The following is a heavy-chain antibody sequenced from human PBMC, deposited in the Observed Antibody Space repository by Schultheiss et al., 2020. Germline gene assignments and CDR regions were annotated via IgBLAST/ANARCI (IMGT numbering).Heavy chain of an antibody. CDR2: INHSGST. Sequence: SETLSLTCAVSGGSISSGGYSWSWIWQPPGKGLEWIGEINHSGSTNYNPSLKSRVTISVDTSKNQFSLKLNSVTAADTATYYCARVDYGDYSRDSWGQGTLVTGSS. D-gene: IGHD4-17*01. CDR1: GGSISSGGYS. V-gene: IGHV4-30-2*01. CDR3: ARVDYGDYSRDS. J-gene: IGHJ4*02.